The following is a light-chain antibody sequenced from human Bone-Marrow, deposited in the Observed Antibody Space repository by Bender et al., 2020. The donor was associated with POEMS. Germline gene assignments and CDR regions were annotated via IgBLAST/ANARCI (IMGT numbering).Light chain of an antibody. J-gene: IGLJ1*01. CDR1: SSDIGGSNY. CDR2: DVN. Sequence: QSALTQPASVSGSPGQSITISCTGTSSDIGGSNYVSWYQQHPDKAPKLLIYDVNSRPSGVPDRFSGSKSGNTASLVISGLQAEDEADYYCCSYAGAYTWVFGTGTQVSVL. CDR3: CSYAGAYTWV. V-gene: IGLV2-11*01.